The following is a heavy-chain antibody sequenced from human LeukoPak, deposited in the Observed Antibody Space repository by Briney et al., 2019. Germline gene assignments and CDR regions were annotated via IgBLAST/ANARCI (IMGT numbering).Heavy chain of an antibody. CDR1: GFTFTSYA. V-gene: IGHV3-30*18. D-gene: IGHD3-10*01. CDR3: AKDLEYMVRGVISAFDP. Sequence: GGSLRLSCAASGFTFTSYAMSWIRQAPGKGLEWVAVISYDGSNKYYADSVKGRFTISRDNSKNTLYLQMNSLRAEDTAVYYCAKDLEYMVRGVISAFDPWGQGTLVTVSS. J-gene: IGHJ5*02. CDR2: ISYDGSNK.